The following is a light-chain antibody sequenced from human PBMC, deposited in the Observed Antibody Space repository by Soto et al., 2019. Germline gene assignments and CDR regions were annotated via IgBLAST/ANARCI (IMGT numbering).Light chain of an antibody. J-gene: IGKJ5*01. V-gene: IGKV3-11*01. CDR2: DAS. CDR1: QSVSSY. CDR3: QQGSNWPRT. Sequence: EIVMTQSPATLSVSPGERATLSCRASQSVSSYLAWYQQKPGQAPRLLMYDASKRAPGIPARFSGSGSGTDFTLTISSLEPEDFAVYYCQQGSNWPRTFGQGTRLEIK.